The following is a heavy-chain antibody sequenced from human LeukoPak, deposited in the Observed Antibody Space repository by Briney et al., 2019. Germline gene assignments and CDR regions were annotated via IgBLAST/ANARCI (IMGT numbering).Heavy chain of an antibody. CDR2: INPDSRTK. J-gene: IGHJ4*02. V-gene: IGHV3-48*01. Sequence: GGSLRLSCAASGFSFSDYSMNWVRQAPGKGLEWVSYINPDSRTKYYADSVKGRFTISRDNSKNTLYLQMNSLRAEDTAVYYCARDRIRNYYGSGTIAYWGRGTLVTVSS. CDR1: GFSFSDYS. D-gene: IGHD3-10*01. CDR3: ARDRIRNYYGSGTIAY.